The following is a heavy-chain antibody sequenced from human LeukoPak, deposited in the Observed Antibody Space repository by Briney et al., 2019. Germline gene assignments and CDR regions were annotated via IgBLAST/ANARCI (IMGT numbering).Heavy chain of an antibody. J-gene: IGHJ3*02. V-gene: IGHV3-9*03. D-gene: IGHD1-26*01. CDR3: AKSSGSYGDAFDI. CDR1: GFTFDDYA. CDR2: ISWNSGSI. Sequence: PGRSLRLSCAASGFTFDDYAMHWVRQAPGKGLEWVSGISWNSGSIGYADSVKGRFTISRDNAKNSLYLQMNSLRAEDMALYYCAKSSGSYGDAFDIWGQGTMVTVSS.